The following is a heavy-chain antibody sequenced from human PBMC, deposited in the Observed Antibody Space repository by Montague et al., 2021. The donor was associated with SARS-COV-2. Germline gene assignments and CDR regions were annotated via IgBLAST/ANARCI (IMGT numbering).Heavy chain of an antibody. V-gene: IGHV3-23*01. Sequence: SLRLSCAASGFRFDSYAMSWVRQAPGTGLEWLSAISSGGETTDYADSMKGRFTLSRDNSMNTLYLQMNRLRGGDTAVYYCAKGIYMRRGVSHGMDVWGQGTTVTVSS. CDR3: AKGIYMRRGVSHGMDV. D-gene: IGHD3-10*01. CDR2: ISSGGETT. CDR1: GFRFDSYA. J-gene: IGHJ6*02.